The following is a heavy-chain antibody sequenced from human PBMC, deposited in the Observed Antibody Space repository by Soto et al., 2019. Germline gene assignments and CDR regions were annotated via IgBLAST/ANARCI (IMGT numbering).Heavy chain of an antibody. D-gene: IGHD2-21*02. CDR1: GYTFTSYG. CDR3: ARDRLPSQGHCLADFDY. Sequence: ASVKVSCKASGYTFTSYGISWVRQAPGQGLEWMGWISAYNGNTNYAQKLQGRVTMTTDTSTSTAYMELRSLRSDDTAVYYCARDRLPSQGHCLADFDYWGQGTLVTVSS. J-gene: IGHJ4*02. V-gene: IGHV1-18*01. CDR2: ISAYNGNT.